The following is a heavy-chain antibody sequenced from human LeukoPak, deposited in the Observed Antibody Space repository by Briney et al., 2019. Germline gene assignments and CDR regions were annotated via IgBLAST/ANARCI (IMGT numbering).Heavy chain of an antibody. D-gene: IGHD3-22*01. CDR3: AKTYYYDSSGYWFDY. Sequence: GSLRLSCAASGFTFDDYGRNWIRQAPGKGLEWVSGINWNGGSKAHAYSVKGRLTSSRANEKHSLHLQMNSLRAEDTALYYCAKTYYYDSSGYWFDYWGQGTLVTVSS. V-gene: IGHV3-20*04. CDR1: GFTFDDYG. J-gene: IGHJ4*02. CDR2: INWNGGSK.